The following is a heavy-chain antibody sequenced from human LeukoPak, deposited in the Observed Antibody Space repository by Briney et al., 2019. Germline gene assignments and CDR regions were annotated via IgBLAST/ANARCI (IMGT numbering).Heavy chain of an antibody. V-gene: IGHV3-53*01. D-gene: IGHD3-3*01. J-gene: IGHJ3*02. Sequence: GGSLRLSCAASGFTVSSNYMSWVRQAPGKGLEWVSVIYSGGSTSYADSVKGRFTISRDNSKNTLYLQMNSLRAEDTAVYYCARDGPMWSGRGDRDAFDIWGQGTMVTVSS. CDR3: ARDGPMWSGRGDRDAFDI. CDR1: GFTVSSNY. CDR2: IYSGGST.